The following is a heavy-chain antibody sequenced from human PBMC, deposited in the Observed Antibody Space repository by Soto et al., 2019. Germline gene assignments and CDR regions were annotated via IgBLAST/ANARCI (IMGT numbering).Heavy chain of an antibody. V-gene: IGHV4-59*01. CDR2: IYYSGST. D-gene: IGHD3-10*01. J-gene: IGHJ3*01. CDR1: GGSISSYY. Sequence: QVQLQESGPGLVKPSETLSLTCTVSGGSISSYYWSWIRQPPGKGLEWIGYIYYSGSTNYNPSLKSRGAISVDTSKNQSSLKLTSVTAADTAVYYCARVWGGAFDFWGQGTMVTVSS. CDR3: ARVWGGAFDF.